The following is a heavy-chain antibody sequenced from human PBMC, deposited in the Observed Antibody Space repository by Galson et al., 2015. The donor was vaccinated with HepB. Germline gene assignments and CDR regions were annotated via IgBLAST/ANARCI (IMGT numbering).Heavy chain of an antibody. CDR2: FDPEDGET. D-gene: IGHD4-23*01. V-gene: IGHV1-24*01. CDR3: ATSSPSTTVVTSSCFWDY. CDR1: GYTLTELS. J-gene: IGHJ4*02. Sequence: SVKVSCKVSGYTLTELSMHWVRQAPGKGLEWMGGFDPEDGETIYAQEFQGRVTMTEDTSTDTGYMELSSLRSEDTAVYYCATSSPSTTVVTSSCFWDYWGQGTLVTVSS.